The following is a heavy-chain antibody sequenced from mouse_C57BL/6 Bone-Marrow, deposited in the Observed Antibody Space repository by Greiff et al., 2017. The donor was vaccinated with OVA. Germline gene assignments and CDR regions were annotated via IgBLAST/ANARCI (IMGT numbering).Heavy chain of an antibody. D-gene: IGHD4-1*01. V-gene: IGHV1-50*01. CDR3: AREVGRGGY. J-gene: IGHJ2*01. Sequence: QVQLQQPGAELVKPGASVKLSCKASGYTFTSYWMQWVKQRPGQGLEWIGEIDPSDSYTNYNQKFKGKATLTVDTFSSTAYMQLSSLTSEDSAVYYCAREVGRGGYWGQGTTLTVSS. CDR2: IDPSDSYT. CDR1: GYTFTSYW.